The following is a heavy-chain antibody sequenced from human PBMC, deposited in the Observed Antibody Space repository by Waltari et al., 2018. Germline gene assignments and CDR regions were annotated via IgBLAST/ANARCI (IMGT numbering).Heavy chain of an antibody. Sequence: QVQLVESGGALVKPGGSLRLSCTASGFTFSDYYMTWVRQAPGKGLEWISYSRNTGNTIYSAESVRGRFFISRDNAQNSLFLQMNSLSAEDTAVYYCAREYGLRGTTLTTGYWGQGTLVTVSS. V-gene: IGHV3-11*01. CDR1: GFTFSDYY. CDR3: AREYGLRGTTLTTGY. D-gene: IGHD4-4*01. CDR2: SRNTGNTI. J-gene: IGHJ4*02.